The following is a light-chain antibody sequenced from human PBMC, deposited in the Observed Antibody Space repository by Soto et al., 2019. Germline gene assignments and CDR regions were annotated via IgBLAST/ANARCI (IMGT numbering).Light chain of an antibody. CDR1: SSNIGSNS. V-gene: IGLV1-47*01. CDR2: RNS. J-gene: IGLJ2*01. CDR3: AAWDASLFGVV. Sequence: QSVLTQPPSASETPGQRVTISCSGSSSNIGSNSVYWYQQLPGTAPKLVIYRNSQRPSGVSDRFSGSKSGTSASLAISGLRSEDEADYYCAAWDASLFGVVFGGGTKLTVL.